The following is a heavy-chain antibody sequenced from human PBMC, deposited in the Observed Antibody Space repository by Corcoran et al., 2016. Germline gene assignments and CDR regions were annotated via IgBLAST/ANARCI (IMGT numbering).Heavy chain of an antibody. CDR2: IIPIFGTA. CDR3: ARAALCGGYDFWSTNFDY. D-gene: IGHD3-3*01. CDR1: GGTFSSYA. J-gene: IGHJ4*02. Sequence: QVQLVQSGAEVKKPGSSVKVSCKASGGTFSSYAISCVRQAPGQGLEWMGGIIPIFGTANYAQKFQGRVTITADKSTSTAYMELRSLRYEDTAVYICARAALCGGYDFWSTNFDYWGQGTLVTVSS. V-gene: IGHV1-69*06.